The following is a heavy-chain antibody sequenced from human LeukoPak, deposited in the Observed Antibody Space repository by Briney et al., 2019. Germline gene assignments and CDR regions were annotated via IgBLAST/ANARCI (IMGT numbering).Heavy chain of an antibody. J-gene: IGHJ6*02. V-gene: IGHV3-48*03. CDR1: GFTFSSYE. CDR2: ISSSGSTI. D-gene: IGHD6-19*01. Sequence: GRSLRLSCAAAGFTFSSYEMNWVRQAPGKGLEWVSYISSSGSTIYYADSVKGRFTISRDNAKNSLYLQMNSLRAEDTAVYYCAGLRGWTYGMDVWGQGTTVTVSS. CDR3: AGLRGWTYGMDV.